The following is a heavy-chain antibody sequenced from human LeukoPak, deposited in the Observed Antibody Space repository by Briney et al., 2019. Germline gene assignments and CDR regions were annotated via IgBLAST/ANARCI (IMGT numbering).Heavy chain of an antibody. CDR2: IYPGDSDT. CDR3: ARLGYDSSGYYVADYYCYMDV. Sequence: GESLKISCKGSGYSFTSYWIGWVRQMPGKGLEWMGIIYPGDSDTRYSPSFQGQVTISADKSISTAYLQWSSLKASDTAMYYCARLGYDSSGYYVADYYCYMDVWGKGTTVTVSS. V-gene: IGHV5-51*01. J-gene: IGHJ6*03. D-gene: IGHD3-22*01. CDR1: GYSFTSYW.